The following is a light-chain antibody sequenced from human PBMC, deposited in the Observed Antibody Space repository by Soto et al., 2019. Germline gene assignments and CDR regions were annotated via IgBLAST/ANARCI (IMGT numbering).Light chain of an antibody. CDR1: QSVTSN. J-gene: IGKJ5*01. Sequence: EIVMTPSPATLSVSPVEIVTLHCMASQSVTSNLAWYQHKPGQSPRLLIYRASARATGVPDRFSGSGSGTEFTLTIRSLQSEDFAVYYCQQYNNWPPINFGQGTRREIK. CDR3: QQYNNWPPIN. CDR2: RAS. V-gene: IGKV3-15*01.